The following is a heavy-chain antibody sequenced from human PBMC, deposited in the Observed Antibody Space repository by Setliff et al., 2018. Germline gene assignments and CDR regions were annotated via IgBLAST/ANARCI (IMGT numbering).Heavy chain of an antibody. CDR2: IYPADSDT. J-gene: IGHJ3*02. V-gene: IGHV5-51*01. Sequence: GESLKISCKGSGYTFTNYWIAWVRQMPGKGLGYMGIIYPADSDTTYSPSFQGQVTISADKSINTAYLQWSSLKASDTAIYYCARVGPLTDDAFDIWGQGTMVTV. CDR1: GYTFTNYW. D-gene: IGHD1-26*01. CDR3: ARVGPLTDDAFDI.